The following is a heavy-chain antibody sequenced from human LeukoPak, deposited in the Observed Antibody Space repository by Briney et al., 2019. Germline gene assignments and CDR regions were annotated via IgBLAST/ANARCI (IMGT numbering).Heavy chain of an antibody. CDR2: IHSSGNS. D-gene: IGHD3-22*01. J-gene: IGHJ4*02. V-gene: IGHV4-39*01. Sequence: PETLSLTCSVSTGSVNSGVYYWGWVRQPPGKGLEWIGSIHSSGNSYCNPSLKSRVTLSVDTSKNQFSLKLSSVTAADRAVYYCAKHEGSYYDKSGYTFDFWGLGTLVTVSS. CDR3: AKHEGSYYDKSGYTFDF. CDR1: TGSVNSGVYY.